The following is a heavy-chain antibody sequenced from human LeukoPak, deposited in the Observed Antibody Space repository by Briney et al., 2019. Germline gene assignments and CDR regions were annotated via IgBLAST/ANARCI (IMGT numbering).Heavy chain of an antibody. CDR1: GFTFSSYS. D-gene: IGHD3-22*01. J-gene: IGHJ4*02. V-gene: IGHV3-20*04. CDR2: INWNGGSR. CDR3: AREGPYDSSGYYWNY. Sequence: GGSLRLSCAAYGFTFSSYSMNWVRQAPGKGLEWVSGINWNGGSRGYADSVKGRFTISRDNAKNSLYLQMNSLRAEDTAVYYCAREGPYDSSGYYWNYWGQGTLVTVSS.